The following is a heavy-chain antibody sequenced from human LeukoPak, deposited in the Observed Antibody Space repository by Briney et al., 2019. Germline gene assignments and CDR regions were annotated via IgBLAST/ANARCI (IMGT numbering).Heavy chain of an antibody. Sequence: GGSLRLSCAASGSTFSSYAMHWVRQAPGKGLEWVSGISGTGGSTYYADSVKGRFTISRDNSKNMLYLQMNSLRAEDTAVYYCAKVGSKYCSGGSCYLDYWGQGTLVTVSS. CDR2: ISGTGGST. V-gene: IGHV3-23*01. CDR3: AKVGSKYCSGGSCYLDY. D-gene: IGHD2-15*01. CDR1: GSTFSSYA. J-gene: IGHJ4*02.